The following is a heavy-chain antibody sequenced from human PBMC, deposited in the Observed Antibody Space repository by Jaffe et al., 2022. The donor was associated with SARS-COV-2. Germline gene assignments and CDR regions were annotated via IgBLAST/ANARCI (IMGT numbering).Heavy chain of an antibody. Sequence: EVQLVESGGGLVQPGGSLRLSCAASGFTFSSDSMNWVRQAPGKGLEWVSYISSSRNTIYYADSVKGRFTISRDNAKNSLYLQMNSLRDEDTAVYYCARSVGHYFDYWGQGTLVTVSS. D-gene: IGHD2-15*01. CDR2: ISSSRNTI. CDR1: GFTFSSDS. CDR3: ARSVGHYFDY. J-gene: IGHJ4*02. V-gene: IGHV3-48*02.